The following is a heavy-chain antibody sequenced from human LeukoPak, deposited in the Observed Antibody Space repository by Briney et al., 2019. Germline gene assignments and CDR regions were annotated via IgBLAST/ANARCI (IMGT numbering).Heavy chain of an antibody. CDR3: ARGYTRAYSSSWYSYYYGMDV. CDR1: GGSFSGYY. J-gene: IGHJ6*02. CDR2: INHSGST. D-gene: IGHD6-13*01. V-gene: IGHV4-34*01. Sequence: SETLSLTCAVYGGSFSGYYWSWIRQPPGKGLEWIGEINHSGSTNYNPSLKSRVTILVGTSKNQFSLKLSSVTAADTAVYYCARGYTRAYSSSWYSYYYGMDVWGQGTTVTVSS.